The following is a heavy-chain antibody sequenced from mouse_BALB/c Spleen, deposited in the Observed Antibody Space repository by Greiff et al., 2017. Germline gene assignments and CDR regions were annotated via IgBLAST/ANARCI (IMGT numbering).Heavy chain of an antibody. D-gene: IGHD2-2*01. V-gene: IGHV2-5-1*01. CDR1: GFSLTSYG. CDR3: AKERGLRRWFAY. CDR2: TWRGGST. J-gene: IGHJ3*01. Sequence: QVQLQQSGPSLVQPSQSLSITCTVSGFSLTSYGVHWVRQSPGKGLEWLGVTWRGGSTDYNAAFMSRLSITKDNSKSQVFFKMNSLQADDTAIYYCAKERGLRRWFAYWGQGTLVTVSA.